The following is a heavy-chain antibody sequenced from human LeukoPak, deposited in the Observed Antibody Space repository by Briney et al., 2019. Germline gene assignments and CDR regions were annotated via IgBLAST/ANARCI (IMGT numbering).Heavy chain of an antibody. Sequence: PGGSLRLSCAASGFTFSSYSMNWVRQAPGKGLEWVSSISSSSSYIYYADSVKGRFTISRDNAKNSLYLQMNSLRAEDTAVYYCARVPNLGDYPGDYWGQGTLVTVSS. CDR3: ARVPNLGDYPGDY. D-gene: IGHD4-17*01. CDR1: GFTFSSYS. CDR2: ISSSSSYI. J-gene: IGHJ4*02. V-gene: IGHV3-21*01.